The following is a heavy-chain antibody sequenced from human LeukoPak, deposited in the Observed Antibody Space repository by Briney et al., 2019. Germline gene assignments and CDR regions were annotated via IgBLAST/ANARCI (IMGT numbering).Heavy chain of an antibody. Sequence: GGSLRLSCAASGFTFSTYAMSWVRQAPGKGLEWVSLVSGSGASTYYADSVKGRFTISRDNSKNTLYLQMNSLRAEDTAVYYCAKGGRTILANCYFDYWGQGTLATASS. CDR3: AKGGRTILANCYFDY. V-gene: IGHV3-23*01. CDR1: GFTFSTYA. D-gene: IGHD2/OR15-2a*01. J-gene: IGHJ4*02. CDR2: VSGSGAST.